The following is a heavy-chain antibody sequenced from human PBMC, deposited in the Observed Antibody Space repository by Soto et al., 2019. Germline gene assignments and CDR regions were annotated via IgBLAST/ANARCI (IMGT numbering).Heavy chain of an antibody. D-gene: IGHD3-22*01. CDR2: IVVGSGNT. CDR1: GFTFTSSA. CDR3: ARDLESSGYYCLGY. V-gene: IGHV1-58*01. Sequence: ASVKVSCKASGFTFTSSALQWVRQARGQRLEWIGWIVVGSGNTNYAQKLQGRVTMTTDTSTSTAYMELRSLRSDDTAVYYCARDLESSGYYCLGYWGQGTLVTVSS. J-gene: IGHJ4*02.